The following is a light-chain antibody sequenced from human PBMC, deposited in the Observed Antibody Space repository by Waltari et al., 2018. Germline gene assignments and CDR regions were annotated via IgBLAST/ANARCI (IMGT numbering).Light chain of an antibody. CDR1: QSISSTY. J-gene: IGKJ5*01. CDR3: QQSDTSSVT. CDR2: AAS. V-gene: IGKV3-20*01. Sequence: EIVLTPSPGTLSLSPGERATLSCRASQSISSTYLAWYQQKPGQAPSLLIYAASSRATGIPDRFSGSGSGTDFTLTINRLEPEDLAVYYCQQSDTSSVTFGQGTRLEIK.